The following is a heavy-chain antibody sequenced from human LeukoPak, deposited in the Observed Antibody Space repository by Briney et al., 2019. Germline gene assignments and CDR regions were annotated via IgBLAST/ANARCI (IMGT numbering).Heavy chain of an antibody. D-gene: IGHD6-13*01. CDR2: MNPNSGNT. J-gene: IGHJ4*02. Sequence: GASVKVSCKASGYTFTSYDINWVRQATGQGLEWMGWMNPNSGNTGYAQKFQGRVTMTRDMSTSTVYMELSSLRSEDTAVYYCARDQVGPGYSSSCFDYWGQGTLVTVSS. CDR1: GYTFTSYD. CDR3: ARDQVGPGYSSSCFDY. V-gene: IGHV1-8*01.